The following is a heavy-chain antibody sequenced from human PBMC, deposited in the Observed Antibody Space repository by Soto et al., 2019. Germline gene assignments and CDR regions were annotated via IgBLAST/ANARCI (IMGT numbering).Heavy chain of an antibody. CDR3: TIAHFQPYLVLEHYYYYYYMDV. V-gene: IGHV3-66*01. D-gene: IGHD3-16*01. CDR1: GFTVSSNY. Sequence: GGSLRLSCAASGFTVSSNYMSWVRQAPGKRLEWVSVIYSGGSTYYADSVKGRFTISRDNSKNTLYLQMNSLRAEDTAVYYCTIAHFQPYLVLEHYYYYYYMDVSCKGTTVTVFS. CDR2: IYSGGST. J-gene: IGHJ6*03.